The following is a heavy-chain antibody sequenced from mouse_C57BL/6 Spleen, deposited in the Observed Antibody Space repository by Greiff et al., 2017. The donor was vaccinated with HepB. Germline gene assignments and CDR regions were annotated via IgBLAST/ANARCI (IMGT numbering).Heavy chain of an antibody. Sequence: EVQLQQSGPVLVKPGASVKMSCKASGYTFTDYYMNWVKQSHGKSLEWIGVINPYNGGTSYNQKFKGKATLTVDKSSSTAYMELNSLTSEDSAVYYCAREGYYGSSYDFDYWGQGTTLTVSS. J-gene: IGHJ2*01. V-gene: IGHV1-19*01. CDR1: GYTFTDYY. D-gene: IGHD1-1*01. CDR2: INPYNGGT. CDR3: AREGYYGSSYDFDY.